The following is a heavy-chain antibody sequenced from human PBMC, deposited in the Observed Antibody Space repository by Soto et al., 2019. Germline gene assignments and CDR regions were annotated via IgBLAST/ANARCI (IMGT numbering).Heavy chain of an antibody. CDR3: ARDIGSYAYGEGF. CDR2: VYSSGTT. V-gene: IGHV4-4*07. D-gene: IGHD3-10*01. J-gene: IGHJ4*02. Sequence: SETLSLTCSVSGGSINSYWWSWIRQPAGKGLEWIGRVYSSGTTDYNPSLNSRATLSVETSKNQFSLKLSSVTAADTAVYYCARDIGSYAYGEGFWGQGIQVTVSS. CDR1: GGSINSYW.